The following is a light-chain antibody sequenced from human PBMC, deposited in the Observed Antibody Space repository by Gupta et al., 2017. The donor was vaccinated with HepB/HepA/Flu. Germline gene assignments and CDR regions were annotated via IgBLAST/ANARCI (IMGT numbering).Light chain of an antibody. Sequence: IQMTQSPSSLSASVGDAFTITCRGGPNLSNYLRWYQQRPGKAPKLLIYAATTLQTGFSYRFSGSASGTGFTLTISKLQAEYLAYYYWQHNYNNLTFGHGTKVDVK. CDR2: AAT. CDR1: PNLSNY. CDR3: QHNYNNLT. V-gene: IGKV1-39*01. J-gene: IGKJ3*01.